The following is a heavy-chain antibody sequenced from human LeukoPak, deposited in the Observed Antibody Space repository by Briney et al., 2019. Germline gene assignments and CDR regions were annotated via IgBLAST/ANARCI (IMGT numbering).Heavy chain of an antibody. D-gene: IGHD6-6*01. V-gene: IGHV3-9*01. CDR2: ISWNSGSI. CDR3: AREGSSSMDV. CDR1: GFTFDDYA. J-gene: IGHJ6*02. Sequence: PGGSLRLSCAASGFTFDDYAMHWVRQAPGKGLEWVSGISWNSGSIGYADSVKGRFTISRDNAKNSLYLQMNSLRAEDTALYYCAREGSSSMDVWGQGTTVTVSS.